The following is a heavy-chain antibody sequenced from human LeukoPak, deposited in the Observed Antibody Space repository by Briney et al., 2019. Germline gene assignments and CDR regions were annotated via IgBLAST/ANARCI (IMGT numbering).Heavy chain of an antibody. Sequence: SSETLSLTCTVSGRSIRSGSYYWSWIRQPAGKGLEWIGRIYTSGSTNYNPSLKSRGTISVDTSKNQCSLKLSSVTAADTAVYYCAREADPLKPERPRWGYYGMDVWGQGTTVTVSS. CDR2: IYTSGST. CDR3: AREADPLKPERPRWGYYGMDV. V-gene: IGHV4-61*02. CDR1: GRSIRSGSYY. J-gene: IGHJ6*02. D-gene: IGHD1-1*01.